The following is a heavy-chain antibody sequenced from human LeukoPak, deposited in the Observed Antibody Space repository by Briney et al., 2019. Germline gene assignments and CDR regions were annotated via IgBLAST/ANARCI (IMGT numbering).Heavy chain of an antibody. Sequence: GGSLRLSCAASGFAFSSYTMNWVRQIPGKGLEWVSSISYSSYISYADSVKGRFTISRDNAKNSLYLQMNSLRAEDTAVYYCARGYYDSSGCYYLNYFDYWGQGTLVTVSS. D-gene: IGHD3-22*01. V-gene: IGHV3-21*01. CDR2: ISYSSYI. CDR3: ARGYYDSSGCYYLNYFDY. J-gene: IGHJ4*02. CDR1: GFAFSSYT.